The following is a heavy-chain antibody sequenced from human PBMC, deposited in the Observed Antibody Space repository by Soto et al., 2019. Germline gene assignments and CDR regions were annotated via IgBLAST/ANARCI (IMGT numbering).Heavy chain of an antibody. CDR3: AVGIGTTTYYYYGMDV. Sequence: GGSLRLSCAASGFTVSSNYMSWVRQAPGKGLEWVSVIYSGGSTYYADSVKGRFTISRHNSKNTLYLQMNSLRAEDTAVYYCAVGIGTTTYYYYGMDVWGQGTTVTVSS. CDR1: GFTVSSNY. J-gene: IGHJ6*02. V-gene: IGHV3-53*04. D-gene: IGHD1-1*01. CDR2: IYSGGST.